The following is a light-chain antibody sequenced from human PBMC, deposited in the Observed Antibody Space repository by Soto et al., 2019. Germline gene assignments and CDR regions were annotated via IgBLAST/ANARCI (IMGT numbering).Light chain of an antibody. CDR1: QSVRSK. V-gene: IGKV3-15*01. CDR3: QQYNNWHPIT. Sequence: EIVMTQSPGTLSVSPGERATLSCRASQSVRSKLVWYQQKPGQAPRLLIYDASTRATGIPARFSGSGSGTEFTLTISSLQSEDFAVYYCQQYNNWHPITFGQGTRLEIQ. J-gene: IGKJ5*01. CDR2: DAS.